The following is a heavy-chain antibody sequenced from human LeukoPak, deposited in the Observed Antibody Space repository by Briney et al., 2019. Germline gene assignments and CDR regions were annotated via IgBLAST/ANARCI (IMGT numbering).Heavy chain of an antibody. Sequence: SETLSLTCTVSGGSISTYYWTWIRQPAGKGLEWIGCIYTSGSTNYNPSLKSRVTMSVDTSKNQFSLKLSSVTAADTAVYYCARGASGWYGYYFDYWGQGTLVTVSS. CDR3: ARGASGWYGYYFDY. J-gene: IGHJ4*02. D-gene: IGHD6-19*01. CDR1: GGSISTYY. V-gene: IGHV4-4*07. CDR2: IYTSGST.